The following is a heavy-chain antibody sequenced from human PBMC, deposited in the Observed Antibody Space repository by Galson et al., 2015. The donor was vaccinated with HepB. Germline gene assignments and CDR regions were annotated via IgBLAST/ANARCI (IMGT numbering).Heavy chain of an antibody. CDR2: INPSGGST. Sequence: QSGAEVKKPGESLKVSCKASGYTFTSYYMHWVRQAPRQGLEWMGIINPSGGSTSYAQKFQGRVTMTRDTSTSTVYMELSSLRSEDTAVYYCARDRGKVGDYWGQGTLVTVSS. CDR1: GYTFTSYY. D-gene: IGHD1-26*01. J-gene: IGHJ4*02. CDR3: ARDRGKVGDY. V-gene: IGHV1-46*01.